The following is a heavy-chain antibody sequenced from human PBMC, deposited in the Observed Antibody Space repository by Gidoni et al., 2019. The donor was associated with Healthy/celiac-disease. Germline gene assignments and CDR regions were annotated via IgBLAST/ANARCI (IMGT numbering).Heavy chain of an antibody. CDR3: ARVGRHWNYFPNHWDY. CDR2: IYWDNDK. Sequence: QITLKESGPTLVKPTQTLTLTCTFSGFSLSTSGVGVGWIRQPPGKALEWLALIYWDNDKRYNPSLKSRLTITKDTPKNQVVLRMTNMDPVDTATYYCARVGRHWNYFPNHWDYWGLGTLVTVSS. D-gene: IGHD1-7*01. J-gene: IGHJ4*02. CDR1: GFSLSTSGVG. V-gene: IGHV2-5*02.